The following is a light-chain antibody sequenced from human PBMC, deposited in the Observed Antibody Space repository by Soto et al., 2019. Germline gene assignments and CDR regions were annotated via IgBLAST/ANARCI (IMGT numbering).Light chain of an antibody. CDR2: GAS. J-gene: IGKJ5*01. CDR3: QHYGASPIT. CDR1: QSVSSR. V-gene: IGKV3-20*01. Sequence: EIVLTQSPGTLSLSPGERATLSCRASQSVSSRLAWYQHKPGQAPRLLISGASSRATGIPDRFSGSGSGTDFTLTISRLEPEDFALYYCQHYGASPITFGQGTRLEIK.